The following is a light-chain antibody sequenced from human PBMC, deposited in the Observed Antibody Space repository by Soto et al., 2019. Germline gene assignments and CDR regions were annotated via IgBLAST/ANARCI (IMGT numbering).Light chain of an antibody. CDR2: DVT. J-gene: IGLJ1*01. CDR1: DSDIGGYDH. Sequence: QSAVTQPASVSASPGQSIAMSCTGTDSDIGGYDHVSWYQQHPGKAPKLLIYDVTNRPSGVSSRFSGSKAGRTASLTISGLQTEDEADYYCSSHTSSTALVFGTGTKVTVL. CDR3: SSHTSSTALV. V-gene: IGLV2-14*03.